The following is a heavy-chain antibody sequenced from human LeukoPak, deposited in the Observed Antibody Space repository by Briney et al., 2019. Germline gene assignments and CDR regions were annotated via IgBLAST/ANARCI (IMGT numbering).Heavy chain of an antibody. CDR1: GLTLSSNY. CDR2: IYSGGST. CDR3: ASTTDVAVAGTQLYFDY. J-gene: IGHJ4*02. D-gene: IGHD6-19*01. V-gene: IGHV3-53*01. Sequence: PGGSLRLSCAASGLTLSSNYVSWVPQAPGKGLEWVSVIYSGGSTYYADSVKGRFTLSRDNSRNTLYLQMNSLRAEDTAVYYCASTTDVAVAGTQLYFDYWGQGTLVTVSS.